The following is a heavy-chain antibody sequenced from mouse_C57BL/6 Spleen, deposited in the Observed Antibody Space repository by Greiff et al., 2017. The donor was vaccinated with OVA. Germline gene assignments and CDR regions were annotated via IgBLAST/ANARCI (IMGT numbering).Heavy chain of an antibody. Sequence: QVQLKESGAELVKPGASVKLSCKASGYTFTSYWMHWVKQRPGQGLEWIGMIHPNSGSTNYNEKFKSKATLTVDKSSSTAYMQLSSLTSEDSAVYYCAREGNGKGFDYWGQGTTLTVSS. CDR3: AREGNGKGFDY. CDR1: GYTFTSYW. D-gene: IGHD2-1*01. J-gene: IGHJ2*01. V-gene: IGHV1-64*01. CDR2: IHPNSGST.